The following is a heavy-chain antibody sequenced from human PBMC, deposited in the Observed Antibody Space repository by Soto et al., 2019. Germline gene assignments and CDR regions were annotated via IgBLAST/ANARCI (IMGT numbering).Heavy chain of an antibody. J-gene: IGHJ4*02. CDR1: GGSITSSNW. CDR3: ATRRDGSGRLDQ. D-gene: IGHD3-10*01. CDR2: SYHSGST. V-gene: IGHV4-4*02. Sequence: SETLSLTGAVPGGSITSSNWWRWVRQPPGKGLEWIGESYHSGSTNYNPSLKSRGTISVEKAKNQFSLKLSSVTAADTAVYFCATRRDGSGRLDQWGQGTLVTVSS.